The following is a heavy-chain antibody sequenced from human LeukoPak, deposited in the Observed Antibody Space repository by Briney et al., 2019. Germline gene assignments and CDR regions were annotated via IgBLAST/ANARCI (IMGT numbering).Heavy chain of an antibody. J-gene: IGHJ6*03. V-gene: IGHV3-15*01. CDR2: IKSTTDGGTT. Sequence: GGSLRLSCAASGFTFSDYYMSWIRQAPGKGLEWVGRIKSTTDGGTTDYAAPVKGRFTILRDDSKNTLYLQMNSLKTEDTAVYYCTTRTGTETYYDFTSGYSGYYYYYMDVWGKGTTVTVSS. CDR1: GFTFSDYY. D-gene: IGHD3-3*01. CDR3: TTRTGTETYYDFTSGYSGYYYYYMDV.